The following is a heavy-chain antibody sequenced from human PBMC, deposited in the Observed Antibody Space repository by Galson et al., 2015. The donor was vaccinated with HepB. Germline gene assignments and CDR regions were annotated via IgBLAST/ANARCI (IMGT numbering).Heavy chain of an antibody. V-gene: IGHV1-69*13. CDR3: AREARTRGYSSGLFHHYYMDL. CDR2: VIPIFGTT. D-gene: IGHD5-18*01. J-gene: IGHJ6*03. CDR1: GGTFSTYG. Sequence: SVKVSCKASGGTFSTYGITWVRQAPGHGLEWMGGVIPIFGTTNYAQKYQGRVTITADEATNTAYMELSSLRSEDTAVYYCAREARTRGYSSGLFHHYYMDLWGRGTTVTVSS.